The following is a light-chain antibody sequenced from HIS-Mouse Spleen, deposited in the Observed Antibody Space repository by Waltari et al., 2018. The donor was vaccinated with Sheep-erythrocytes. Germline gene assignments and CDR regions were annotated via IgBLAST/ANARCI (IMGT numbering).Light chain of an antibody. V-gene: IGLV2-23*01. Sequence: QSALTQPASVSGSPGPSITISCPGTSSDVGCYNLVSWYQQHPGKAPKLMIYEGSKRPSGVSNRFSGSKSGNTASLTISGLQAEDEADYYCCSYAGSSTWVFGGGTKLTVL. J-gene: IGLJ3*02. CDR1: SSDVGCYNL. CDR3: CSYAGSSTWV. CDR2: EGS.